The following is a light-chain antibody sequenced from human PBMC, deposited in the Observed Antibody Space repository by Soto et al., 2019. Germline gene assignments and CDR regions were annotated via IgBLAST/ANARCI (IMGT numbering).Light chain of an antibody. J-gene: IGLJ1*01. CDR3: SSYTSSSDLDV. V-gene: IGLV2-14*01. CDR1: RSDVGGYNY. Sequence: QSVVTQPASLSGSPGQSITISCTGTRSDVGGYNYVSWYQQHPGKAPKLMIYDVSNRPSGVSNRFSGSKSGNTASLTISELQAEDEADYYCSSYTSSSDLDVFGTGTKVTVL. CDR2: DVS.